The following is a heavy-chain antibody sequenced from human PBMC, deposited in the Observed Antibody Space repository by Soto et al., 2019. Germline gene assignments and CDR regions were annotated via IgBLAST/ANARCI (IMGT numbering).Heavy chain of an antibody. D-gene: IGHD2-21*02. CDR3: ARQTYCGGDCYTFDY. J-gene: IGHJ4*02. V-gene: IGHV4-59*08. CDR2: ISYSGST. Sequence: SETLSLTCTVFGGSVSSYYWSWIRQPPGKGLEWIGYISYSGSTNYNPSLKSRVTISVDTSKNQFSLKLSSVTAADTAVYYCARQTYCGGDCYTFDYWGQGTLVTVSS. CDR1: GGSVSSYY.